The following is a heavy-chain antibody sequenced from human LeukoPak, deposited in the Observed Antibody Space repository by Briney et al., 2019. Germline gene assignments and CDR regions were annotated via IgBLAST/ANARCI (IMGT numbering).Heavy chain of an antibody. Sequence: ASVKVSCKASGYTFTGYYMHWVRQAPGQGLERMGWINPNSGGTKYAQKFQDRVTMTRDTSMNTGYMELSRLISDDTAVYYCARGKFGGIIVYFDYWGQGTLVTVSS. CDR2: INPNSGGT. D-gene: IGHD3-16*02. V-gene: IGHV1-2*02. CDR3: ARGKFGGIIVYFDY. J-gene: IGHJ4*02. CDR1: GYTFTGYY.